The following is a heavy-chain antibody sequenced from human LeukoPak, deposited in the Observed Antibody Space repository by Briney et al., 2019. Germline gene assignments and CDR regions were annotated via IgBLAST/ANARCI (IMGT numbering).Heavy chain of an antibody. D-gene: IGHD7-27*01. Sequence: GGSLRLSCAASGFTFSSYEMNWVRQAPGKGLEWVSYISSSGSTIYYADSVKGRFTISRDNSQNTLYLQMNSLRAEDTAVYYCVKGEWGDYWGQGTLVTVSS. CDR3: VKGEWGDY. V-gene: IGHV3-48*03. CDR2: ISSSGSTI. CDR1: GFTFSSYE. J-gene: IGHJ4*02.